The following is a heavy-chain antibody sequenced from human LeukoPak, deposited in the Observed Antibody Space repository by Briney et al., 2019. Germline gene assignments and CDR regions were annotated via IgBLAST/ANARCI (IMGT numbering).Heavy chain of an antibody. CDR2: MNPNSGNT. CDR3: ARVPPQDIVVVPAPADY. Sequence: ASVKVSCKASGYTFTSYDINWVRQATGQGLEWMGWMNPNSGNTGYAQKFQGRVTMTRNTSISTAYMELRSLRSDDTAVYYCARVPPQDIVVVPAPADYWGQGTLVTVSS. V-gene: IGHV1-8*01. CDR1: GYTFTSYD. D-gene: IGHD2-2*01. J-gene: IGHJ4*02.